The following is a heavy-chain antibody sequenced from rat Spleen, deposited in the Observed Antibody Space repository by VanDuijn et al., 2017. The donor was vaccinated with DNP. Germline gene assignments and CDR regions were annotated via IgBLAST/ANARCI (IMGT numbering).Heavy chain of an antibody. J-gene: IGHJ3*01. CDR3: ARWVGARFAY. CDR1: GYTFTSSY. CDR2: IYTGSGST. Sequence: QVQLQQSGAELAKPGSSVKISCKASGYTFTSSYMGWIKQTTGQGLQFIGYIYTGSGSTNYDEKFRGKATLTVDKSSSTAFMQLSSLTPDDSAVYYCARWVGARFAYWGQGTLVTVSS. V-gene: IGHV1-43*01. D-gene: IGHD4-3*01.